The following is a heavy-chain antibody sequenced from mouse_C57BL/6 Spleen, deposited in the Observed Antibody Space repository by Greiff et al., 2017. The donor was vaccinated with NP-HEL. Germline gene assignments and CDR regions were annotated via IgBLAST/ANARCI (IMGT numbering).Heavy chain of an antibody. CDR2: IDPSDSET. V-gene: IGHV1-52*01. Sequence: VQLQQPGAELVRPGSSVKLSCKASGYTFTSYWMHWVKQRPIQGLEWIGNIDPSDSETHYNQKFKDKATLTVDKSFSTAYMQLSSLTSEDSAVYYCARGGYSNPFAYWGQGTLVTVSA. J-gene: IGHJ3*01. CDR3: ARGGYSNPFAY. CDR1: GYTFTSYW. D-gene: IGHD2-5*01.